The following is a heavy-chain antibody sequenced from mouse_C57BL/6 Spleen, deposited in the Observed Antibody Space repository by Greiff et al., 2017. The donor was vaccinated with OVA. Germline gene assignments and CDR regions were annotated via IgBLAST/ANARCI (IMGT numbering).Heavy chain of an antibody. J-gene: IGHJ1*03. CDR3: TRSSSYWDFDV. CDR1: GYTFTDYE. CDR2: IDPETGGT. V-gene: IGHV1-15*01. Sequence: VQLQQSGAELVRPGASVTLSCKASGYTFTDYEMHWVKQTPVHGLEWIGAIDPETGGTAYNQKFKGKAILTADKSSSTAYMELCSLTSEDSAVYYCTRSSSYWDFDVWGTGTTVTVSS. D-gene: IGHD1-1*01.